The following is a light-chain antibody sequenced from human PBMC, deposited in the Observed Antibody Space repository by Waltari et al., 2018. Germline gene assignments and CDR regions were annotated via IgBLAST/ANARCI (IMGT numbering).Light chain of an antibody. CDR1: QSVGRY. CDR3: QHYVSLPVT. V-gene: IGKV3-20*01. Sequence: EIVLTQSPGTLSLSPGERDTISCRDSQSVGRYLAWYQQKPGQAPRLLIYDAPSRATGIPDRFSGGGSGTDFSLTISRLEPEDFAAYHCQHYVSLPVTFGQGTKVEIK. CDR2: DAP. J-gene: IGKJ1*01.